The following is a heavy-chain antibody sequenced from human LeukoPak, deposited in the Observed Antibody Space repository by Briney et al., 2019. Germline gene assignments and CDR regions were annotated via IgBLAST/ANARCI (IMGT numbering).Heavy chain of an antibody. V-gene: IGHV3-23*01. D-gene: IGHD5-12*01. CDR1: GFSCSTRG. CDR2: ISGNDEST. CDR3: ARDRRPARTYSGLFDY. Sequence: PGGSLRLSCAASGFSCSTRGMSWVRQAPGKGLEWVSAISGNDESTFYADSVKGRFTISRDNSRNTLYLQLSSLSAEDSAIYYCARDRRPARTYSGLFDYWGQGTLVTLSS. J-gene: IGHJ4*02.